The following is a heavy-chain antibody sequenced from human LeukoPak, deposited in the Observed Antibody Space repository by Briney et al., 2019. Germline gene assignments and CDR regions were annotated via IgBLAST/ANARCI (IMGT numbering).Heavy chain of an antibody. V-gene: IGHV3-11*04. Sequence: LSLTCTVSGGSISRGDYYMSWIRQAPGKGLEWVSYISSSGSTIYYADSVKGRFTISRDNAKNSLYLQMNSLRAEDTAVYYCARAGLTAFDIWGQGTMVTVSS. J-gene: IGHJ3*02. CDR2: ISSSGSTI. CDR1: GGSISRGDYY. CDR3: ARAGLTAFDI.